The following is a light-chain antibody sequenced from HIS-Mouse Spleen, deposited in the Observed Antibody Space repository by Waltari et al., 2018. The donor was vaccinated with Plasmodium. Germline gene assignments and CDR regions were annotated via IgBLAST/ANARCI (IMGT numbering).Light chain of an antibody. CDR2: DDR. CDR1: NIGSKS. Sequence: SYVLTQPPSVSVAPGQTARITCGGNNIGSKSVHWYQQKPGQAPVLVVYDDRDRPSGIPDRFCCSNSGNTATLTRRSVEAGEEAYSYCQVWDSSSDHVVFGGGTKLTVL. V-gene: IGLV3-21*02. J-gene: IGLJ2*01. CDR3: QVWDSSSDHVV.